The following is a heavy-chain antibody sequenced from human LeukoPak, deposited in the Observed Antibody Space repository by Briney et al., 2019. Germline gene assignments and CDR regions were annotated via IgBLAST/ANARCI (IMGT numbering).Heavy chain of an antibody. CDR1: GYTFTGYY. D-gene: IGHD3-22*01. J-gene: IGHJ4*02. CDR2: INPNSGGT. CDR3: ARDYYYDSSGYCH. V-gene: IGHV1-2*02. Sequence: ASVKVSCKASGYTFTGYYMHWVRQAPGQGLEWMGWINPNSGGTNYAQKFQGRVTMTRDTSISTAYMELSRLRSDDTAVYYCARDYYYDSSGYCHWGQGTLVTVSS.